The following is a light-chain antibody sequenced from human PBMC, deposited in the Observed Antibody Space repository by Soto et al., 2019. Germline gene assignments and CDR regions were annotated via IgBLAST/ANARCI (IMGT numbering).Light chain of an antibody. CDR2: DVS. Sequence: EIVLTQSPAPLSLSPGERATLSCRASPSVSSYLAWYQQKPGQAPRLLMYDVSNRATGIPASFSGSGSGTDFTLTITSIEPEDLAVYYCQQRSSWPWTFGQGTKLEIK. CDR1: PSVSSY. V-gene: IGKV3-11*01. J-gene: IGKJ1*01. CDR3: QQRSSWPWT.